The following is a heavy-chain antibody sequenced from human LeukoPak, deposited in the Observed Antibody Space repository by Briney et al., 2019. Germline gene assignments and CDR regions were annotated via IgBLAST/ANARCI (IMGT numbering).Heavy chain of an antibody. CDR2: MKQAGSGK. CDR3: ARGRRGYCSGGSCYIYYFDY. J-gene: IGHJ4*02. D-gene: IGHD2-15*01. Sequence: PGGSLRLSCAASGFTFSSYWMNSVRQAPGKGLECVANMKQAGSGKYYVDSVKGRFTISRYNAKNALYLQMNSLRAEDTAVYYCARGRRGYCSGGSCYIYYFDYWGRGTLVTVSS. CDR1: GFTFSSYW. V-gene: IGHV3-7*01.